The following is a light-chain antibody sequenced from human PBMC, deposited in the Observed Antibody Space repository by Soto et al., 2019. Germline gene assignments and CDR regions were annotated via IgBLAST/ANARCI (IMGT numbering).Light chain of an antibody. V-gene: IGLV1-44*01. CDR3: AAWDDSLNGPHFV. CDR2: KDN. CDR1: SSNIETNT. Sequence: QAVVTQPPSASGTPGQRVTISCSGSSSNIETNTVNWYQQLPRTAPKLLIYKDNQRPSGVPDRFSGSKSGTSASLAISGLQSEDEADYYCAAWDDSLNGPHFVFGSGTKVTVL. J-gene: IGLJ1*01.